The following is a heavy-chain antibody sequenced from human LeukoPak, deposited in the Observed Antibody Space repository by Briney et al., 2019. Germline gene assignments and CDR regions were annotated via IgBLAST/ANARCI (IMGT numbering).Heavy chain of an antibody. CDR1: GFTFSSYG. Sequence: GRSLRLSCAASGFTFSSYGMHWVRQAPGKGLEWVAVIWYDGSNKYYADSVKGRFTISRDNSKDTLYLQMNSLRAEDTAVYYCARVADSYGYYFDYWGQGTLVTVSS. D-gene: IGHD5-18*01. CDR3: ARVADSYGYYFDY. CDR2: IWYDGSNK. V-gene: IGHV3-33*01. J-gene: IGHJ4*02.